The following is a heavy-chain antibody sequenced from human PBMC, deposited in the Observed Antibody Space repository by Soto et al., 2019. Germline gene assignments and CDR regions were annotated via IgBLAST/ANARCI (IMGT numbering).Heavy chain of an antibody. V-gene: IGHV1-18*01. CDR1: GYTFTSYG. CDR2: ISAHNDNT. CDR3: ARGRYGDY. D-gene: IGHD1-1*01. Sequence: QVHLVQSGAEVRKPGASVKVSCKGSGYTFTSYGIAWVRQAPGQGLAWMGWISAHNDNTNYAQKVQGRVTVTRDTSTSTAYMELRTLRSDDTAVYYGARGRYGDYWGQGALVTVSS. J-gene: IGHJ4*02.